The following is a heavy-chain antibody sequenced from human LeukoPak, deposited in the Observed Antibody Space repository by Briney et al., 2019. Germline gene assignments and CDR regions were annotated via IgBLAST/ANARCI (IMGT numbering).Heavy chain of an antibody. Sequence: PGGSLRLSCAASGFTFSSYSMNWVRQAPGKGLEWVSSISSSSSYIYYADSVKGRFTISRDNAKNSLYLQMNSLRAEDTAVYYCARVVGAAGFSFDPWGQGTLVTVSS. D-gene: IGHD6-13*01. V-gene: IGHV3-21*01. CDR2: ISSSSSYI. J-gene: IGHJ5*02. CDR1: GFTFSSYS. CDR3: ARVVGAAGFSFDP.